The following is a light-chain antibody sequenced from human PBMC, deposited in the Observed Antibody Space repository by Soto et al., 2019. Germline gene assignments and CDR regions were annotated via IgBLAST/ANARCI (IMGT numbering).Light chain of an antibody. CDR1: QSVSSSY. V-gene: IGKV3-20*01. Sequence: EIGMTQSPGTLSLSPEERATLSCRASQSVSSSYLAWYQQKPGQAPRLLIYAASSRATGIPDRFSGSGSGTDFTLTISRLEPEDFAVYYCQQYTSSPWTFGQGTKVEIK. CDR2: AAS. J-gene: IGKJ1*01. CDR3: QQYTSSPWT.